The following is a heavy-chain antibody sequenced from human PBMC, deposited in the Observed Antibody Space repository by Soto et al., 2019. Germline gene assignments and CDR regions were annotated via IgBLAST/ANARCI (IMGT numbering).Heavy chain of an antibody. CDR2: ISSSSSYI. Sequence: GGSLSLSCAASGFTFSSYNMNWVRQAPGKGLEWVSSISSSSSYIYYAGSVKGRFTISRDNAKNSLYLQMNSLRAEDTAVYYCARDKSYTELFYYYYGMDVWGQGTTVTVSS. CDR3: ARDKSYTELFYYYYGMDV. CDR1: GFTFSSYN. V-gene: IGHV3-21*01. J-gene: IGHJ6*02. D-gene: IGHD2-15*01.